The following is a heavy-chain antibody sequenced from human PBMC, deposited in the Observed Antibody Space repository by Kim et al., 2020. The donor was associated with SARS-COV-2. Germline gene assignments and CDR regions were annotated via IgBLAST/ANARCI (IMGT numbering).Heavy chain of an antibody. CDR2: INPSGGST. V-gene: IGHV1-46*01. D-gene: IGHD2-15*01. J-gene: IGHJ6*02. CDR1: GYTFTSYH. CDR3: ARDQRYCSGGSCYSGHYYYYYGMDV. Sequence: ASVKVSCKASGYTFTSYHMHWVRQAPGQGLEWMGIINPSGGSTSYAQKFQGRVTMTRDTSTSTVYMELSSLRSEDTAVYYCARDQRYCSGGSCYSGHYYYYYGMDVWGQGTTVTVSS.